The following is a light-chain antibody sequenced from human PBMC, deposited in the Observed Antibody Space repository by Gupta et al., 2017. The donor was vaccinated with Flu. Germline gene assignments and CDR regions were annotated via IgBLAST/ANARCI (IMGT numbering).Light chain of an antibody. CDR2: DAS. J-gene: IGKJ5*01. Sequence: ERAALSCRASQSVSNSLSGYQQKPGQAPRLLIYDASNRAAGSPARFSGSGSGTDFTLTISSLEPEDGAVDYCQQRFDWLSITFGQGTRLEI. V-gene: IGKV3-11*01. CDR1: QSVSNS. CDR3: QQRFDWLSIT.